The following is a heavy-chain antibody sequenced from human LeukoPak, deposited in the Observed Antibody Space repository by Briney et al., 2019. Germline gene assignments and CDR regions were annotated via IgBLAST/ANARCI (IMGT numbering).Heavy chain of an antibody. CDR2: IIPIFGTA. V-gene: IGHV1-69*13. D-gene: IGHD6-19*01. Sequence: SVKVSCKASGGTFSSHAISWVRQAPGQGLEWMGGIIPIFGTANYAQKFQGRVTIIADESTSTAYMALSSLRSEDTAVYYCARARSSGWYILDYWGQGTLVTVSS. CDR1: GGTFSSHA. J-gene: IGHJ4*02. CDR3: ARARSSGWYILDY.